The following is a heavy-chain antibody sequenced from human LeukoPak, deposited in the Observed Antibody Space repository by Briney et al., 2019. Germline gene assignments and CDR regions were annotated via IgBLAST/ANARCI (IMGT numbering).Heavy chain of an antibody. D-gene: IGHD3-10*01. CDR2: IYTSGST. Sequence: SETLSLICTVFGGSISSSSYFWGWIRQPAGKGLEWIGSIYTSGSTYYNPSLKSRVTTSVDTSKNQFSLKLSSVTAADTALYYCVRVDYGSGSYYKSFWFDPWGRGTLVTVSS. CDR3: VRVDYGSGSYYKSFWFDP. V-gene: IGHV4-39*07. J-gene: IGHJ5*02. CDR1: GGSISSSSYF.